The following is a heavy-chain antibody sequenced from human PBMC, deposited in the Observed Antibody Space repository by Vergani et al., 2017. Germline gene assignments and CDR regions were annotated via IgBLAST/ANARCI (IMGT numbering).Heavy chain of an antibody. V-gene: IGHV3-33*02. J-gene: IGHJ3*01. Sequence: QLVESGGGVVQPGKSLRLSCEGSGIMFKTYGIHWVRQAPGKGLEWVAGIGYDGDDSQYLESVKGRFTVSRDNSKKMSFLEMNVLRDDDTALYYCAGEPTWTTNDAFDVWGQGTLVTVSS. CDR1: GIMFKTYG. CDR3: AGEPTWTTNDAFDV. D-gene: IGHD1-14*01. CDR2: IGYDGDDS.